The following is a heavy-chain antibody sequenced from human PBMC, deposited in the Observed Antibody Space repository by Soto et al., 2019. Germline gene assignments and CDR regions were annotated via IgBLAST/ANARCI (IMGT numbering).Heavy chain of an antibody. D-gene: IGHD6-19*01. J-gene: IGHJ4*02. V-gene: IGHV3-21*01. Sequence: EKGLEWVSSISSTTSYTHYSDSVKGRFTISRDNANNSLFLQMNSLRAEDTATYYCARDLALAGNFLGQGVLVTVFS. CDR2: ISSTTSYT. CDR3: ARDLALAGNF.